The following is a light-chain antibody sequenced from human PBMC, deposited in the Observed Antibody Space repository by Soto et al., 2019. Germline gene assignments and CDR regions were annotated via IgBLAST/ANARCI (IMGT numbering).Light chain of an antibody. V-gene: IGKV1-12*01. CDR3: QQAKSFPYT. J-gene: IGKJ2*01. CDR2: AAS. CDR1: HGIRSL. Sequence: DIQMHQSPSAVSASVGDRVTITYRSCHGIRSLLACYQQKPGKAPKLLIYAASSLQSGVPSRFSGRGSGTDFTLTISILPPEDFATYYCQQAKSFPYTLGQGTKLEIK.